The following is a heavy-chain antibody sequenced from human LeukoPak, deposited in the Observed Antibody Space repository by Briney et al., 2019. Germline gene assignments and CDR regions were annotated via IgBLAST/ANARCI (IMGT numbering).Heavy chain of an antibody. J-gene: IGHJ4*02. CDR2: ISSGSRYI. Sequence: GGSLRLSCAASGFTFSTYSMNWVRQAPGKGLEWVSSISSGSRYIYYVDSVKGRFTISRDNAKNSLYLQMNSLRAEDTAVYYCARDIVSVAAATASDYWGQGTLVTVSS. V-gene: IGHV3-21*01. CDR3: ARDIVSVAAATASDY. CDR1: GFTFSTYS. D-gene: IGHD2-15*01.